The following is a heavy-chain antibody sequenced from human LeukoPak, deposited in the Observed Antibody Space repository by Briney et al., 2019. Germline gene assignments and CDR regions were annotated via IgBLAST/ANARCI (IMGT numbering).Heavy chain of an antibody. D-gene: IGHD1-1*01. V-gene: IGHV3-30*02. CDR1: GFTFSSFG. J-gene: IGHJ5*02. CDR3: AKTTGTTYGIHFDP. Sequence: GGSLRLSCAASGFTFSSFGMHWVRQAPGKGLEWVTLIRFDRNNKYYADSVKGRFTISRDNSKDTLYLQMNSLRTEDAAVYYCAKTTGTTYGIHFDPWGQGTLVTISS. CDR2: IRFDRNNK.